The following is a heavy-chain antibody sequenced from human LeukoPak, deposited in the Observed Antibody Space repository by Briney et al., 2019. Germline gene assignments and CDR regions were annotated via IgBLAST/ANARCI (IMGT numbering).Heavy chain of an antibody. CDR1: GGSFSGYY. J-gene: IGHJ4*02. CDR2: IIHFGST. CDR3: ARAPTVTSAFDY. D-gene: IGHD4-17*01. Sequence: SETLSLTCAVYGGSFSGYYWSWIRQPPGKGLEWIGEIIHFGSTNYNPSLKSRVTISVDTSKNQFSLKLSSVTAADTAVYYCARAPTVTSAFDYRGQGTLVTVSS. V-gene: IGHV4-34*12.